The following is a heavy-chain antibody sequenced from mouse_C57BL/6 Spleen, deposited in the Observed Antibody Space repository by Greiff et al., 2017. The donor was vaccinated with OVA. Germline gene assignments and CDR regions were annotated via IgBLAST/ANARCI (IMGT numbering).Heavy chain of an antibody. CDR1: GFTFSDYY. CDR2: INYDGSST. D-gene: IGHD1-1*01. Sequence: EVKLMESEGGLVQPGSSMKLSCTASGFTFSDYYMAWVRQVPDKGLEWVANINYDGSSTYYLDSLKSRFIISRDNAKNILYLQMSSLKSEDTATYYCERVDYYGSSYSYWYFDVWGTGTTVTVSS. CDR3: ERVDYYGSSYSYWYFDV. J-gene: IGHJ1*03. V-gene: IGHV5-16*01.